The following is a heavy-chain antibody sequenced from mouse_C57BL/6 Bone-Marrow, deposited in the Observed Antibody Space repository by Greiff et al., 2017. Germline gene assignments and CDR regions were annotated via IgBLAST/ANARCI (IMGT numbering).Heavy chain of an antibody. J-gene: IGHJ3*01. CDR2: IPPNSGCT. CDR3: ARSMMVTRGFAY. D-gene: IGHD2-3*01. V-gene: IGHV1-64*01. Sequence: QVQLQQPGAELVKPGASVKLSCKASGYTFTSYWMHWVKQRPGQGLEWLGMIPPNSGCTNYNEKFKSKATLTVAKASSTAYMHLSSLTSEHSAVYYCARSMMVTRGFAYWGQGTLVTVSA. CDR1: GYTFTSYW.